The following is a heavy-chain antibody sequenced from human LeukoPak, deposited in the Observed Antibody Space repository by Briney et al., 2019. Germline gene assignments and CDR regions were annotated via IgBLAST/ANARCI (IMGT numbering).Heavy chain of an antibody. Sequence: GGSLRLSCAASAFTFSSYGMHWVRQAPGKGLEWVAVIYYDGGKKHYADSVKGRFTISRDNSKNTLYLQMNSLRAEDTAVYYCARGRRLTTVTTGWFDPWGQGTLVTVSS. V-gene: IGHV3-33*01. J-gene: IGHJ5*02. CDR1: AFTFSSYG. D-gene: IGHD4-17*01. CDR3: ARGRRLTTVTTGWFDP. CDR2: IYYDGGKK.